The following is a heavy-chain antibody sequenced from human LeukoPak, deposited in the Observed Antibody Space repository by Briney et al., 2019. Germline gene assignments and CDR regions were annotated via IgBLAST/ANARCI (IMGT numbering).Heavy chain of an antibody. D-gene: IGHD2-2*01. J-gene: IGHJ5*02. V-gene: IGHV4-59*12. Sequence: SETLSLTCTVSGGSISSYYWSWIRQPPGKGLEWIGYIYYSGSTNYNPSLKSRVTISVDTSKNQFSLKLSSVTAADTAVYYCARKSWGYCSSTSCYHRGWGYSSGWTFDPWGQGTLVTVSS. CDR3: ARKSWGYCSSTSCYHRGWGYSSGWTFDP. CDR2: IYYSGST. CDR1: GGSISSYY.